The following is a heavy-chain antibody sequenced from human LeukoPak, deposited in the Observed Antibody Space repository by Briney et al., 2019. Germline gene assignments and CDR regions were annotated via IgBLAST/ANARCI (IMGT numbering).Heavy chain of an antibody. CDR1: GYTFTSYG. D-gene: IGHD3-9*01. J-gene: IGHJ4*02. CDR2: ISAYNGNT. CDR3: ASPHYDILTAYYTLDY. Sequence: ASVTVSCKASGYTFTSYGISWVGQAPGQGGEGRGWISAYNGNTNYAQKLQGRVTITTETSTSTAYMELSSLSSDATAVYYCASPHYDILTAYYTLDYWGQGTLVTVSS. V-gene: IGHV1-18*04.